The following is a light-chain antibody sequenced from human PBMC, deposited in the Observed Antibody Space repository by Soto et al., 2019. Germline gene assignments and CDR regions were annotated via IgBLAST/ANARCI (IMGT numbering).Light chain of an antibody. CDR3: QQSFSGLGT. J-gene: IGKJ3*01. Sequence: DIPMTQSPSSLSASVGERVTISCRASQSINTYLNWFQQKPGKAPKLLIYAASTLPSGVPSRFSGSGSGTDFTLTISSLQREDFATYYCQQSFSGLGTFGPGTKVDMK. CDR1: QSINTY. CDR2: AAS. V-gene: IGKV1-39*01.